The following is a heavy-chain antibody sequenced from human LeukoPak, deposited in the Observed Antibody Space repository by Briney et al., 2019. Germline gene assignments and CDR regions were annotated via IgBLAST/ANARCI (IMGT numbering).Heavy chain of an antibody. CDR3: ARDGIAAAGDYYYYGMDV. CDR1: GDSISSGGYY. CDR2: IYYSGST. V-gene: IGHV4-31*03. J-gene: IGHJ6*02. Sequence: SETLSLTCSVSGDSISSGGYYWSWIRQHPGKGLEWIGYIYYSGSTYYNPSLKSRVTISVDTSKNQFSLKLSSVTAADTAVYYCARDGIAAAGDYYYYGMDVWGQGTTVTVSS. D-gene: IGHD6-13*01.